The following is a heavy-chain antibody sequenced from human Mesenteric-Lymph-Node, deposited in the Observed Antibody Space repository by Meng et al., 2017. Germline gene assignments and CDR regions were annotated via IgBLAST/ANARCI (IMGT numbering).Heavy chain of an antibody. D-gene: IGHD3-10*01. CDR1: GFTFSSYG. CDR3: ARDRQVRGVIISWVFDY. V-gene: IGHV3-33*01. J-gene: IGHJ4*02. CDR2: IWYDGSNK. Sequence: GESLKISCAASGFTFSSYGMHWVRQAPGKGLEWVAVIWYDGSNKYYADSVKGRFTISRDNSKNTLYLQMNSLRAEDTAVYYCARDRQVRGVIISWVFDYWGQGTRVT.